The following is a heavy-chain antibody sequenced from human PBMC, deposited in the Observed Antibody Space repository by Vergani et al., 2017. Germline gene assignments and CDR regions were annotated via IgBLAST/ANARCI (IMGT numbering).Heavy chain of an antibody. J-gene: IGHJ5*02. CDR3: AKDRWYRAAKGLNWFDP. D-gene: IGHD2-15*01. CDR1: GFTFSSYA. V-gene: IGHV3-30*04. Sequence: QVQLVESGGGVVQPGRSLRLSCAASGFTFSSYAMHWVRQAPGKGLEWVAVISYDGSNKYYADSVKGRFTISRDNSKNTLYLQMNSRRAEDTAVYYCAKDRWYRAAKGLNWFDPWGQGTLVTVSS. CDR2: ISYDGSNK.